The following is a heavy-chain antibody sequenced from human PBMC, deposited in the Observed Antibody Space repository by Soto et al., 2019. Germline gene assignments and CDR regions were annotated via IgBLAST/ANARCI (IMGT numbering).Heavy chain of an antibody. V-gene: IGHV1-69*04. Sequence: ASVKVSYKASGGTFSSYTISWVRQAPGQGLEWMGRIIPILGIANYAQKFQGRVTITADKSTSTAYMELSSLRSEDTAVYYCAREGRIGVQYYYYMDVWGKGTTVTVSS. CDR2: IIPILGIA. D-gene: IGHD2-15*01. CDR1: GGTFSSYT. J-gene: IGHJ6*03. CDR3: AREGRIGVQYYYYMDV.